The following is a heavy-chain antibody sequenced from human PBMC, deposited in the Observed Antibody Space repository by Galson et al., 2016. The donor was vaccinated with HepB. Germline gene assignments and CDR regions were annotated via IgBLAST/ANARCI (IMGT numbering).Heavy chain of an antibody. D-gene: IGHD4/OR15-4a*01. CDR1: GLTFSSYG. Sequence: SLRLSCAASGLTFSSYGMSWVRQAPGKGLEWVSSISGSAVYTNYADSVKGRFTISRDNSETTLHLQMDSLRAEDTAVYYCAKNRYDYGPLEDWGQGTLVTVSS. J-gene: IGHJ4*02. CDR2: ISGSAVYT. V-gene: IGHV3-23*01. CDR3: AKNRYDYGPLED.